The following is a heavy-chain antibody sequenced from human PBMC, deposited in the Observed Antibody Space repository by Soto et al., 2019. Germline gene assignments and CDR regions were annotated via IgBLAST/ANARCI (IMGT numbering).Heavy chain of an antibody. D-gene: IGHD3-16*01. Sequence: ASVKVSCKTFGGTFSTFTINWVRQAPGQGLVWMGSIIPFLNISNTARNFLGRLTIAADESTSTAYMELESLSPEDTAIYFCATLGAQNDYWGQGTLVTVSS. CDR3: ATLGAQNDY. V-gene: IGHV1-69*02. CDR2: IIPFLNIS. CDR1: GGTFSTFT. J-gene: IGHJ4*02.